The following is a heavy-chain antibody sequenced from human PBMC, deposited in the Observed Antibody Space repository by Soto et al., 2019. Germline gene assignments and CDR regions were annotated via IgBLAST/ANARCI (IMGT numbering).Heavy chain of an antibody. Sequence: EVQLLESGGGLIQPGGSLRLSCATSGFTFSSYAMSWARQAPGTGLEWVSSINTDGSTYYTDSVKGRFTISRDNSRNTLYLQLINLIAEYTAIYYCAQNYYFDSWGQGTLVTVSS. CDR1: GFTFSSYA. V-gene: IGHV3-23*01. CDR2: INTDGST. CDR3: AQNYYFDS. J-gene: IGHJ4*02.